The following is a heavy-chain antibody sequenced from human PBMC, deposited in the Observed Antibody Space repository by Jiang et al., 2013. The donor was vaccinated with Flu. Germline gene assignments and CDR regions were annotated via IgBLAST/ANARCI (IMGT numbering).Heavy chain of an antibody. D-gene: IGHD2-8*01. CDR3: ARDVVLMLSANDLGYYGMDV. CDR2: ISAYNGNT. J-gene: IGHJ6*04. V-gene: IGHV1-18*01. Sequence: QLVESGAEVKKPGASVKVSCKASGYTFTSYGISWVRQAPGQGLEWMGWISAYNGNTNYALKLQGRVTMTTDTSTSTAYMELRSPRSDDTAVYYCARDVVLMLSANDLGYYGMDVWGKGTTVTVSS. CDR1: GYTFTSYG.